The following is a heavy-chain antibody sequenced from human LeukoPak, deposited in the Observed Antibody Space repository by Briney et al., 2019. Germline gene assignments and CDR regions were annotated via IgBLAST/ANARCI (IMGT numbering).Heavy chain of an antibody. V-gene: IGHV3-30*18. CDR2: ISYDGSNR. CDR3: AKDLSPDPLWPKPYY. D-gene: IGHD1-14*01. CDR1: GFTFSKYG. Sequence: GGSLRFSCAASGFTFSKYGMDWVGQAPGKGLEWLAVISYDGSNRYYADSVKGRFTISRDNSKNTLYLQMNSLRAEDTAVYFCAKDLSPDPLWPKPYYGGQGTLVSVSS. J-gene: IGHJ4*02.